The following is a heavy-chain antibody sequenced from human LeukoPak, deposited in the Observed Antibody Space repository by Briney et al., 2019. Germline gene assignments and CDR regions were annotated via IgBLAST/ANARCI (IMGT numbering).Heavy chain of an antibody. V-gene: IGHV3-48*03. Sequence: GGSLRLSCAASGFTFSSYEMNWVRQAPGKGLEWVSYISSSGSTTYYADSVKGRFIISRDNAKNSLYLQMNSLRAEDTAVYYCAELGITMIGGVWGKGTTVTISS. D-gene: IGHD3-10*02. J-gene: IGHJ6*04. CDR2: ISSSGSTT. CDR1: GFTFSSYE. CDR3: AELGITMIGGV.